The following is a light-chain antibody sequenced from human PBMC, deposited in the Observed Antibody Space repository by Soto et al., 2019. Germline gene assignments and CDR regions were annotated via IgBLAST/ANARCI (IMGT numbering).Light chain of an antibody. V-gene: IGKV3-20*01. Sequence: EIVLTQSPGTLSLSPGERATLSCRASQSVSSSYLAWYQQKPGQAPRLLIYGASSRATGIPDRFSGSGSGTDFTLTISRLESEDFSVYYCQQYGSSPITYAQGTRVAI. CDR3: QQYGSSPIT. J-gene: IGKJ5*01. CDR1: QSVSSSY. CDR2: GAS.